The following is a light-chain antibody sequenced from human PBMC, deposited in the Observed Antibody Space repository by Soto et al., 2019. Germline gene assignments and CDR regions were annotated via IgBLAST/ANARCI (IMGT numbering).Light chain of an antibody. Sequence: DIQMTRSPSTLSASVGDMVSFTCRASQNIDKWLAWYQQKPQKAPKLLIFDASTLESGVPSRFSGSGSGTEFTLTISSLQPDDFATYYCQQYNSYPRMFGQGTKVDIK. J-gene: IGKJ1*01. V-gene: IGKV1-5*01. CDR3: QQYNSYPRM. CDR1: QNIDKW. CDR2: DAS.